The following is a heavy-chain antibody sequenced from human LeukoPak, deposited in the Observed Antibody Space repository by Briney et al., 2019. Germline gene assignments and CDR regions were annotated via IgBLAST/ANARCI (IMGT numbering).Heavy chain of an antibody. D-gene: IGHD3-9*01. CDR1: GFTFNTYT. J-gene: IGHJ4*02. Sequence: GGSLRLSCAASGFTFNTYTMNWVRQAPGQGRAGVSSINPCSTAIYSADSVKGRFTISRDNAKNFLYLQMNSLRAEDTAVYYCARTYYDILTGYNPYFDYWGQGILVTVSS. CDR2: INPCSTAI. CDR3: ARTYYDILTGYNPYFDY. V-gene: IGHV3-21*01.